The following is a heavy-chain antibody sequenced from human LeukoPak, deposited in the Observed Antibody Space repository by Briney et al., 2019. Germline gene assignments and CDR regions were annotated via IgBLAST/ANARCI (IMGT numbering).Heavy chain of an antibody. D-gene: IGHD2-2*01. Sequence: SETLSLTCTVSGDSIRSDYWSWIRQPPGKGLEWIGYVYYSGSTQYNPSLKSRVTISIGTSKKQFSLRLSSVTAADTAEYYFSRSRPDAGFAAGDYYYAMDIWGQGTTVTVAS. J-gene: IGHJ6*02. CDR1: GDSIRSDY. V-gene: IGHV4-59*08. CDR2: VYYSGST. CDR3: SRSRPDAGFAAGDYYYAMDI.